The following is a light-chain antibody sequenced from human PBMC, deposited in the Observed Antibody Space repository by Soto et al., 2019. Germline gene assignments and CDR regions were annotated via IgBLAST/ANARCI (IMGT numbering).Light chain of an antibody. CDR3: QQYHIYSGT. CDR1: QTIDSW. CDR2: KAS. Sequence: DSQMTHSRSTLSASVGCRLTITCRASQTIDSWLAWYQQRPGKPPNLLIYKASTLASGVPSRFSGSGYGTEFTLTINSLQTDDFATYYCQQYHIYSGTFGQGTKVDIK. V-gene: IGKV1-5*03. J-gene: IGKJ1*01.